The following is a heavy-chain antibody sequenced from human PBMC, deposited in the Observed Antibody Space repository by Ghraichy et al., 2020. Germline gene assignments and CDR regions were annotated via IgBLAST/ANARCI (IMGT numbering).Heavy chain of an antibody. CDR2: ISWNSDNI. V-gene: IGHV3-9*01. J-gene: IGHJ6*02. D-gene: IGHD1-26*01. Sequence: GGSLRLSCAPSGFTFGDYAMHWVRQAPGKDLEWVSGISWNSDNIGYADSVKGRFTISRDNAKNSLYLQMNSLRIEDTALYYCAKDAGALLATGGMDVWGQGTTVIVSS. CDR3: AKDAGALLATGGMDV. CDR1: GFTFGDYA.